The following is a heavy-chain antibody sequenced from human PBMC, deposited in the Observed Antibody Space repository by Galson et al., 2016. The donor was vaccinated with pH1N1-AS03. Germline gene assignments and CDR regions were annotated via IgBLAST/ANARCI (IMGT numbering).Heavy chain of an antibody. D-gene: IGHD4-23*01. Sequence: PALVKPTQTLTLTCTLSGFSHSASGVAVAWIRQPPGKALEWLAHIYWDDDKRYSPSLRDKLTITKDTSTNQVVLTMTNMDPVDTATYYCAHRHGGNSHYFGYWGPGTLVTVSS. CDR3: AHRHGGNSHYFGY. CDR2: IYWDDDK. J-gene: IGHJ4*02. CDR1: GFSHSASGVA. V-gene: IGHV2-5*02.